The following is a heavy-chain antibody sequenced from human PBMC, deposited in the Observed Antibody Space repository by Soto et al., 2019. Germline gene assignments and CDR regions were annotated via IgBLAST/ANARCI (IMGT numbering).Heavy chain of an antibody. CDR3: ATHHYQSSTDRGLDY. Sequence: GGSLRLSCAASGFTSSSYAMSRVRQALANGLEWVLVISGSGGSKYYADPVKGRFTISRDNSRTTLYLQTSVLRAEDTAVYYCATHHYQSSTDRGLDYWGEGALVTVSS. D-gene: IGHD3-22*01. CDR1: GFTSSSYA. J-gene: IGHJ4*02. CDR2: ISGSGGSK. V-gene: IGHV3-23*01.